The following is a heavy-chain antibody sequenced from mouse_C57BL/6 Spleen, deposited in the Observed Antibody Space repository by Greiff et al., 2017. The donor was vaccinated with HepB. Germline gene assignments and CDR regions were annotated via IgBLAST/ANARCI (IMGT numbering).Heavy chain of an antibody. Sequence: QVQLQQPGTELVKPGASVKLSCKASGYTFTSYWMHWVKQRPGQGLEWIGNINPSNGGTNYNEKFKSKATLTVDKSSSTAYMQLSSLTSEDSAVYDCAREREYYGSSYVGAMDCWGQGTSVTVSS. CDR1: GYTFTSYW. D-gene: IGHD1-1*01. V-gene: IGHV1-53*01. CDR2: INPSNGGT. J-gene: IGHJ4*01. CDR3: AREREYYGSSYVGAMDC.